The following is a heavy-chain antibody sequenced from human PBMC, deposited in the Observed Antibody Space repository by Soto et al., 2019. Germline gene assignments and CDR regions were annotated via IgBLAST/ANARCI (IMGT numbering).Heavy chain of an antibody. V-gene: IGHV3-33*01. J-gene: IGHJ6*03. CDR3: GVNTVHYYYYYMDV. CDR2: IWYDGSNK. Sequence: GGSLRLSCAASGFTFSSYGMHWVRQAPGKGLEWVAVIWYDGSNKYYADSVKGRFTISRDNSKNTLYLQMNSLRAEDTAVYYCGVNTVHYYYYYMDVWGKGTTVTVSS. D-gene: IGHD4-4*01. CDR1: GFTFSSYG.